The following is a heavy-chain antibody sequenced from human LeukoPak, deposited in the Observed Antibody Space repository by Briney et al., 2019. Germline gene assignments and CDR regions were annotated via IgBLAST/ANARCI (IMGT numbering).Heavy chain of an antibody. V-gene: IGHV4-34*01. CDR3: ARGFGYSSGI. CDR1: GGSFSGYY. Sequence: SETLSLTCAVYGGSFSGYYWSWIRQPPGKGLEWIGEISHSGSTNYNPSLKSRVTISVDTSKNQFSLELSSVTAADTAVYYCARGFGYSSGIWGQGTLVTVSS. J-gene: IGHJ4*02. CDR2: ISHSGST. D-gene: IGHD6-19*01.